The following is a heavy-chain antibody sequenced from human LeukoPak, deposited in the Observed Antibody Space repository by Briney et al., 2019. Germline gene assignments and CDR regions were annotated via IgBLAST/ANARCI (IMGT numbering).Heavy chain of an antibody. J-gene: IGHJ6*03. V-gene: IGHV3-7*01. D-gene: IGHD3-16*02. Sequence: GGSLRLSCAASGFTFSSYWMSWVLQAPGKGLGWVANIKQDGSEKYYVDSVKGRFTISRDNAKSSLYLQMNSLRAEDTAVYYCARCKARYDYVWGSYRYDYYYYMDVWGKGTTVTVSS. CDR2: IKQDGSEK. CDR3: ARCKARYDYVWGSYRYDYYYYMDV. CDR1: GFTFSSYW.